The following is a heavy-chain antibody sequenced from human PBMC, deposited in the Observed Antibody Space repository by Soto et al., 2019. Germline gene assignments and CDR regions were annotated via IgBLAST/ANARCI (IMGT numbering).Heavy chain of an antibody. CDR3: TRHVAYYYDSSGRRLYNWFDP. Sequence: EVQLVESGGGLVQPGGSLKLSCAASGFTFSGSAMHWVRQASGKGLEWVGRIRSKANSYATAYAASVKGRFTISRDDSKNTAYLQMHSLKTEDTAVYYCTRHVAYYYDSSGRRLYNWFDPWGQGTLVTVSS. V-gene: IGHV3-73*02. CDR2: IRSKANSYAT. J-gene: IGHJ5*02. CDR1: GFTFSGSA. D-gene: IGHD3-22*01.